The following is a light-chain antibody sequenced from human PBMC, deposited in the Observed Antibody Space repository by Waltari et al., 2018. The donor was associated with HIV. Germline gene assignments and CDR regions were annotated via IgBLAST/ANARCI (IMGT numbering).Light chain of an antibody. V-gene: IGLV1-44*01. CDR2: GKN. Sequence: GTPGQRVTISCSGSNSNIGRNTVSWFQQLPGTAPKVLIYGKNQRPSGVPDRFSGSKSGTSASLAISGLQSDDEADYFCASWDDSFNGPVFGGGTKLTVV. J-gene: IGLJ2*01. CDR1: NSNIGRNT. CDR3: ASWDDSFNGPV.